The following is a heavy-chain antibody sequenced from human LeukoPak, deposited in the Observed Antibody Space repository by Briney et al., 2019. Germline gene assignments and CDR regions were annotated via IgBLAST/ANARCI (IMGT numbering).Heavy chain of an antibody. D-gene: IGHD3-10*01. CDR2: IYYSGST. CDR1: GGSINRGGYY. CDR3: ASLLRYYYGTGSYYQAPLFDY. J-gene: IGHJ4*02. V-gene: IGHV4-31*03. Sequence: PAETLSLPCTVSGGSINRGGYYWSWVRQHPGKGLEWFVYIYYSGSTYYNPTLKSRVTISVETSKNHFSLQLISVSAADTAVYYCASLLRYYYGTGSYYQAPLFDYWGQGTLVTVSS.